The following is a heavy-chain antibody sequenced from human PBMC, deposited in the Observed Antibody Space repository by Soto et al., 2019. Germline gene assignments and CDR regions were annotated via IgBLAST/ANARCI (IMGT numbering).Heavy chain of an antibody. CDR1: GGSVTNSSYY. J-gene: IGHJ4*02. CDR3: VSQRTTVPTQAYFDY. Sequence: SETLSLTCTVSGGSVTNSSYYWGWIRQSPGKGLEWIGSVYYRGRSYSKSSVKSRVTISVDTSKNRFSLSLNSVTASDTAVYFCVSQRTTVPTQAYFDYWRPGALVTVSS. V-gene: IGHV4-39*01. D-gene: IGHD4-17*01. CDR2: VYYRGRS.